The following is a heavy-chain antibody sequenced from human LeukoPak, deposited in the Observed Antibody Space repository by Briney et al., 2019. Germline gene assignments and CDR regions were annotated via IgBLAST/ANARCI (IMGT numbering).Heavy chain of an antibody. V-gene: IGHV4-59*12. CDR2: IYYSGST. Sequence: PSETLSLTCTVSGGSISNYYWSRIRQPPGKGLGWIGYIYYSGSTNYNPSLKSRVTISVDTSKNQFSLKLSSVTAADTAMYYCARVKDPGGYYYYYYMDVWGKGTTVTVSS. D-gene: IGHD3-16*01. J-gene: IGHJ6*03. CDR3: ARVKDPGGYYYYYYMDV. CDR1: GGSISNYY.